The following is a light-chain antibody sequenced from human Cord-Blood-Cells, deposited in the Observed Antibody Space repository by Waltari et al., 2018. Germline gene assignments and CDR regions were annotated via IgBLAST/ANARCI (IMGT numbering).Light chain of an antibody. J-gene: IGLJ1*01. Sequence: QSALTQPASVSGSPGQSITTSCTGTSSAVGGYNYVSWYQQHPGKAPKLMIYEVSNRPSGVSNHFSGSKSGNTASLTISGLQAEDEADYYCSSYTSSSTLVFGTGTKVTVL. CDR2: EVS. V-gene: IGLV2-14*01. CDR1: SSAVGGYNY. CDR3: SSYTSSSTLV.